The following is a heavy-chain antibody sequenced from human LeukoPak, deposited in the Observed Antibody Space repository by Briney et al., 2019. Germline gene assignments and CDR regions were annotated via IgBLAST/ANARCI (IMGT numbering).Heavy chain of an antibody. Sequence: SETLSLTCTVSGGSISSYYWGWIRQPPGKGLEWIGSIYHSGSTYYNPSRKSRVTISVDTSKNQFSLKLSSVTAADTAVYYCARAPSMYYYDSSGYSYFDYWGQGTLVTVSS. D-gene: IGHD3-22*01. CDR1: GGSISSYY. V-gene: IGHV4-38-2*02. CDR3: ARAPSMYYYDSSGYSYFDY. CDR2: IYHSGST. J-gene: IGHJ4*02.